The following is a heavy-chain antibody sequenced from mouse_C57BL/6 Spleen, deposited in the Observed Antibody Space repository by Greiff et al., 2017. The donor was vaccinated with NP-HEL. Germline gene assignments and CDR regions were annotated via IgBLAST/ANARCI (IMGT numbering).Heavy chain of an antibody. J-gene: IGHJ3*01. CDR2: IDPSDSYT. D-gene: IGHD1-1*01. CDR3: ARTFYYGSSYRAWFAY. CDR1: GYTFTSYW. Sequence: QVQLQQPGAELVKPGASVKLSCKASGYTFTSYWMQWVKQRPGQGLEWIGEIDPSDSYTNYNQKFKGKATLTVDPSSSTAYMQLSSLTSEDSAVYYCARTFYYGSSYRAWFAYWGQGTLVTVSA. V-gene: IGHV1-50*01.